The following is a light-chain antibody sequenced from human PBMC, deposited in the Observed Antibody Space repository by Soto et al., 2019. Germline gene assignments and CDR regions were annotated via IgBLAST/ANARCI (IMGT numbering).Light chain of an antibody. V-gene: IGKV3-20*01. CDR1: QSISSSF. CDR3: QHYGISLP. Sequence: VLTQSPGTLSLSPGERATLSCRASQSISSSFLVWYQQRPGQAPRLLIYGASSRATGIPDRFSGSGSGTDFTLTISRLEPEDFAMYYCQHYGISLPFGQGTKLEIK. J-gene: IGKJ2*01. CDR2: GAS.